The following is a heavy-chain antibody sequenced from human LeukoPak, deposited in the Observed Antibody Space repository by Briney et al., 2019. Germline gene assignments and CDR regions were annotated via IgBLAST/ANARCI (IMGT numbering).Heavy chain of an antibody. CDR3: AKGLSMVRGLDY. D-gene: IGHD3-10*01. V-gene: IGHV3-9*01. CDR1: GFTFDDYA. CDR2: ISWNSGSI. J-gene: IGHJ4*02. Sequence: GRSLRLSCAASGFTFDDYAMHWVRQGPGKGLEWGSGISWNSGSIAYADSVKGRFTISRDNAKNSLYLQMDSLRAEDTALYYCAKGLSMVRGLDYWGQGTLVTVYS.